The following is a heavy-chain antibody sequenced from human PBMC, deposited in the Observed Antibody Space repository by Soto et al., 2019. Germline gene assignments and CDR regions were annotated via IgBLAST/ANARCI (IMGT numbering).Heavy chain of an antibody. CDR3: ARHNGPLYVGYYYDMDV. J-gene: IGHJ6*02. D-gene: IGHD3-16*01. Sequence: QLQLQESGPGLVKPSETLSLTCTVSGGSISSSSYYWGWIRQPPGKGLEWIGSIYYSGYTYYNPSLTSRVTISVDTSKNQFSLKLSSVTAADTAVYYCARHNGPLYVGYYYDMDVWGQGITVTVSS. CDR2: IYYSGYT. CDR1: GGSISSSSYY. V-gene: IGHV4-39*01.